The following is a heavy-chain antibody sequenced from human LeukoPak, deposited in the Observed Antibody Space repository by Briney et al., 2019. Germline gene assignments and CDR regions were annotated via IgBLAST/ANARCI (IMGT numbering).Heavy chain of an antibody. D-gene: IGHD3-10*01. CDR2: ISSSSSTI. J-gene: IGHJ6*02. CDR3: AKDSGVRTYYYGMDV. Sequence: GGSLRLSCAASGFTFSSYSMNWVRQAPGKGLEWVSYISSSSSTIYYADSVKGRFTISRDNAKNSLYLQMNSLRAEDTAVYYCAKDSGVRTYYYGMDVWGQGTTVTVSS. CDR1: GFTFSSYS. V-gene: IGHV3-48*01.